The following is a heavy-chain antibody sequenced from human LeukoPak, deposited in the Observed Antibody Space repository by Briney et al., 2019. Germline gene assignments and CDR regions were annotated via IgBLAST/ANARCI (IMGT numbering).Heavy chain of an antibody. V-gene: IGHV1-69*13. CDR1: GGTFSSYA. CDR3: ASEGAGLLDY. CDR2: IIPIFGTA. D-gene: IGHD1-26*01. J-gene: IGHJ4*02. Sequence: SVTVSCKASGGTFSSYAISWVRQAPGQGLEWMGGIIPIFGTANYAQKFQGRVTITADESTSTAYMELSSLRSEDTAVYYCASEGAGLLDYWGQGTLVTVSS.